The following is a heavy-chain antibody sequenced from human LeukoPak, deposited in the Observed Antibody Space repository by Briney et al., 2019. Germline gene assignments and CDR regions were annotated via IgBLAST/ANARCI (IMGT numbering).Heavy chain of an antibody. V-gene: IGHV3-74*01. CDR3: ATKQWLAPPPDS. D-gene: IGHD6-19*01. Sequence: PGGSLRLSCAASGFAFSTFWMTWVRQAPGKGLESVSGINTDGTVTTYAATVKGRFHVSRDNADNTMFLQMNSVRDADTAVYYCATKQWLAPPPDSWGQGTPVTVSS. J-gene: IGHJ4*02. CDR2: INTDGTVT. CDR1: GFAFSTFW.